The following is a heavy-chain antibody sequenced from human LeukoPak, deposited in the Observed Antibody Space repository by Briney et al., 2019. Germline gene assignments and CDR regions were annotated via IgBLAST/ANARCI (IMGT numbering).Heavy chain of an antibody. CDR2: ISSNGGST. V-gene: IGHV3-64D*09. CDR1: GCTFSSYA. J-gene: IGHJ4*02. D-gene: IGHD3-3*01. Sequence: PGGSLRLSCSASGCTFSSYAMHWVRQAPGKGLEYVSAISSNGGSTYYADSVKGRFTISRDNSKNTLYLQMSSLRAEDTAVYYCVKDPVGGYYDFWSGYYPYYFDYWGQGTLVTVSS. CDR3: VKDPVGGYYDFWSGYYPYYFDY.